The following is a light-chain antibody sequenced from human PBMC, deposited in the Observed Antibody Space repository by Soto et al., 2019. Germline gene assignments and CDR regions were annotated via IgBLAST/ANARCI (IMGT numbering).Light chain of an antibody. Sequence: DIQMTQSPSSLSASVGDRVTITCRASQSISSYLNWYQQKPVKAPKLLIYAASSLQSGVPSRFSGSGSGTDFTLTSSSLQPEDFATYYCQQSYSTPFTFGPGTKVDIK. CDR3: QQSYSTPFT. V-gene: IGKV1-39*01. J-gene: IGKJ3*01. CDR1: QSISSY. CDR2: AAS.